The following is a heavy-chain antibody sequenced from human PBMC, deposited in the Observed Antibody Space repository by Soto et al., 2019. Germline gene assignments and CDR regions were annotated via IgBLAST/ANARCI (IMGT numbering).Heavy chain of an antibody. CDR1: GFAFSSHP. CDR3: ARRVIGSSRDFDI. D-gene: IGHD3-10*01. Sequence: QPGGSLRLSWAASGFAFSSHPMSWVRQAPEKGLELVAGSSDGGDLTYNAASVSGRFTISRDNSRNTLYLQMNSLRAEDTAVYYCARRVIGSSRDFDIWAEGRIVTVS. J-gene: IGHJ3*02. CDR2: SSDGGDLT. V-gene: IGHV3-23*01.